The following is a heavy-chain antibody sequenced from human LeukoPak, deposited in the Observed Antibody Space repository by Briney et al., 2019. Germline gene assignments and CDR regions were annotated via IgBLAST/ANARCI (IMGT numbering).Heavy chain of an antibody. J-gene: IGHJ5*02. CDR1: GVTVNSNY. Sequence: PGGSLRLSCAASGVTVNSNYWSWVRQAPGKGLEWVSVIYSGGTTYYADSVKGRFTFSRDNSKNMLHLQMNSLRAEDTAVYYCARGFNRGFDPWGQGTLVIVSS. CDR2: IYSGGTT. CDR3: ARGFNRGFDP. D-gene: IGHD3-10*01. V-gene: IGHV3-53*01.